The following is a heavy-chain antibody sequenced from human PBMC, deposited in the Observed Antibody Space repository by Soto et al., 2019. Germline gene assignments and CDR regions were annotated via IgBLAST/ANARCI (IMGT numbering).Heavy chain of an antibody. J-gene: IGHJ4*02. V-gene: IGHV3-23*02. Sequence: EVQLLESGGGLVQPGGSLRLSCAASGFTFSSYAMSWVRQAPGKGLEWVSAISGSGGSKYYEDSVKGRFTISRDNSKNTLYLQMTSMRAEDTAVYYCAKDQGSSQDFDYWGQGTLVTDSS. CDR2: ISGSGGSK. CDR1: GFTFSSYA. D-gene: IGHD1-26*01. CDR3: AKDQGSSQDFDY.